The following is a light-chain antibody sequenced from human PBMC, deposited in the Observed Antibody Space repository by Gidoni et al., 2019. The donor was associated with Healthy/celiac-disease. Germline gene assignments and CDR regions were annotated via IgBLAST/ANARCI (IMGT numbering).Light chain of an antibody. CDR2: DAS. CDR3: QQYDNLPRT. V-gene: IGKV1-33*01. Sequence: DIQMTQSPSPLSASVGDRVTITCQASQDTSNYLNWYQQKPGKAPKLLIYDASNLETGVPSRFSGSGSGTDFTFTISSLQPEDIATYYCQQYDNLPRTFGQGTKLEIK. CDR1: QDTSNY. J-gene: IGKJ2*01.